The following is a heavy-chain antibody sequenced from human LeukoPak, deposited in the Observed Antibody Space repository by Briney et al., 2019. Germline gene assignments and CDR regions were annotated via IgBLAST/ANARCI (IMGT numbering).Heavy chain of an antibody. CDR1: GFSFSSYA. Sequence: PGGSLRLSCAASGFSFSSYAMSWVRQAPGKGLEWVANIKQDGSEKYYVDSVKGRFTISRDNAKNSLYLQMNSLRAEDTAVYYCAKPTYQLLDYFDYWGQGTLVTVSS. CDR2: IKQDGSEK. V-gene: IGHV3-7*01. CDR3: AKPTYQLLDYFDY. J-gene: IGHJ4*02. D-gene: IGHD2-2*01.